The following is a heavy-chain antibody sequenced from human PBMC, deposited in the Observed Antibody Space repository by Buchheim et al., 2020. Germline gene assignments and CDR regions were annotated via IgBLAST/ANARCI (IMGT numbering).Heavy chain of an antibody. CDR1: GFTFKSYS. D-gene: IGHD4-11*01. J-gene: IGHJ4*02. CDR3: ARRSDRITTRPFDF. Sequence: LVESGGGLVRPGGSLRLSCAASGFTFKSYSFNWVRQAPGKGLEWISSINTYSNDIYYADSVRGRFTISRDDRQAFLVLQMDSLRAEDTAVYYCARRSDRITTRPFDFWGQGTL. CDR2: INTYSNDI. V-gene: IGHV3-21*01.